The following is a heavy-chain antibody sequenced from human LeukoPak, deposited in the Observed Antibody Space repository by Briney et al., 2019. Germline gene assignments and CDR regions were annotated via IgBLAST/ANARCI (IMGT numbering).Heavy chain of an antibody. Sequence: ASVKVSCKASGYTFTGYYMHWVRQAPGQGLEWMGRINPNSGGTNYAQKFQGRVTMTRDTSISTAYMELSRLRSDDTAVYYCVRREGTGDRPFDYWGQGTLVTVSS. CDR3: VRREGTGDRPFDY. V-gene: IGHV1-2*06. J-gene: IGHJ4*02. D-gene: IGHD7-27*01. CDR1: GYTFTGYY. CDR2: INPNSGGT.